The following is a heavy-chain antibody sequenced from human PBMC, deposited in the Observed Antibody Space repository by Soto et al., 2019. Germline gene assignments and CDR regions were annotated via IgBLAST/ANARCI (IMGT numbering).Heavy chain of an antibody. V-gene: IGHV3-23*01. J-gene: IGHJ4*02. CDR1: GFTFSNYA. D-gene: IGHD3-16*01. CDR2: LSGSGEST. Sequence: LRLSCAASGFTFSNYAMSWVRQAPGKGLEWVSALSGSGESTYYADSVQGRFTISRDNSRETLYLQMNSLRAEDTAVYYCAKDQRSTSGDFDSWGQGTLVTVSS. CDR3: AKDQRSTSGDFDS.